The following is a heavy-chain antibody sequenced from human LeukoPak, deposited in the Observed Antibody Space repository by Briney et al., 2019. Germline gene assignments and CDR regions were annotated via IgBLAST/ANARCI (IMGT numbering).Heavy chain of an antibody. CDR3: TRDTDYGSATNYFDS. J-gene: IGHJ4*02. CDR2: ISWEGQTT. V-gene: IGHV3-43*01. CDR1: GFTFDDYA. Sequence: GGSLRLSCAASGFTFDDYAMHWVRQAPGKGLEWVALISWEGQTTYYADSVRGRFTISRDNSKNSLYLQMNSLRTEDTAFYYCTRDTDYGSATNYFDSWGQGTLVSVSS. D-gene: IGHD3-10*01.